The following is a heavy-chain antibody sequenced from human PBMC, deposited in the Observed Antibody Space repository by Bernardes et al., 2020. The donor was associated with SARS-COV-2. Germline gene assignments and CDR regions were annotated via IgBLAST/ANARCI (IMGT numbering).Heavy chain of an antibody. V-gene: IGHV3-48*02. D-gene: IGHD3-3*01. CDR3: AKDDDRPLFGAPGFDS. J-gene: IGHJ4*02. CDR2: ISSSSSTI. CDR1: GFTFSSYS. Sequence: GGSLRLSCAASGFTFSSYSMNWVRQAPGKGLEWVSYISSSSSTIYYADSVKGRFTISRDNAKNSLYLQMNSLRDEDTAVYYCAKDDDRPLFGAPGFDSWGQGTLVTVSS.